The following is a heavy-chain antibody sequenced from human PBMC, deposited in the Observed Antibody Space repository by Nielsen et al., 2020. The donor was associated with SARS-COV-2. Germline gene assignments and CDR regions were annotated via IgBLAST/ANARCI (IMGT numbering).Heavy chain of an antibody. Sequence: GESLKISCAASGFTFSSYAMSWVRQAPGKGLEWVSAISGSGGSTYYADSVKGRFTISRGNSKNTLYLQMNSLRAEDTAVYYCAKDLRITMIVVVITTFGFDYWGQGTLVTVSS. CDR1: GFTFSSYA. D-gene: IGHD3-22*01. CDR2: ISGSGGST. J-gene: IGHJ4*02. CDR3: AKDLRITMIVVVITTFGFDY. V-gene: IGHV3-23*01.